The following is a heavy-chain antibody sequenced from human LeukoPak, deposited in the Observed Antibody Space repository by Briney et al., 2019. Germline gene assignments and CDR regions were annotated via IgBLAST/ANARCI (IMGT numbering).Heavy chain of an antibody. V-gene: IGHV4-34*01. CDR3: ARRIINPYSYGGNFDY. Sequence: PGGSLRLSCAASGFTFSSYWMSWVRQAPGKGLEWIGEINHSGSTNYNPSLKSRVTISVDTSKNQFSLKLSSVTAADTAVYYCARRIINPYSYGGNFDYWGQGTLVTVSS. CDR1: GFTFSSYW. D-gene: IGHD5-18*01. CDR2: INHSGST. J-gene: IGHJ4*02.